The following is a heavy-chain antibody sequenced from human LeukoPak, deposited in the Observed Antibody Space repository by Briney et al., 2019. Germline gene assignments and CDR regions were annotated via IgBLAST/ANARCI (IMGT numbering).Heavy chain of an antibody. CDR2: IYYSGST. D-gene: IGHD3-22*01. CDR3: ARHAPYYYDSSGYYIDY. V-gene: IGHV4-59*08. J-gene: IGHJ4*02. CDR1: VGSISSYY. Sequence: SETLSLTCTVSVGSISSYYWSWIRQPPGNGLEWIGYIYYSGSTNYNPSLKSRVTISVDTSKNQFSLKLSSVTAADTAVCYCARHAPYYYDSSGYYIDYWGQGTLVTVSS.